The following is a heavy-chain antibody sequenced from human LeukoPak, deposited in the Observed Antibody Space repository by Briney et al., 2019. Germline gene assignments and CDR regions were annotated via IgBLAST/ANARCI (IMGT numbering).Heavy chain of an antibody. V-gene: IGHV4-59*01. D-gene: IGHD3-16*01. CDR3: ARATAYYCIDY. Sequence: SETLSLTCTVSGDSITSSYWSWLRQPPGKGLEWIGYIYYSGSNNYNTSLRRRVTIAVETTKNQFSLKLSSVTAADTAVYYCARATAYYCIDYWGQGTLVTVSS. J-gene: IGHJ4*02. CDR1: GDSITSSY. CDR2: IYYSGSN.